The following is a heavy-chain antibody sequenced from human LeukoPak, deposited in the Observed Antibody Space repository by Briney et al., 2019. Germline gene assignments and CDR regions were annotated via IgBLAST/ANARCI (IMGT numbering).Heavy chain of an antibody. Sequence: TGGSLRLSCAASGFTFSSYWMHWVRQAPGKGLVWVSRINSDGSNTYYADSVKGRFTVSRDNSKNTLFLQMNSLRAEDTAVYYCAKDGGLWVSAHWGDSWGRGTLVTVSS. CDR2: INSDGSNT. D-gene: IGHD7-27*01. V-gene: IGHV3-74*01. J-gene: IGHJ4*02. CDR1: GFTFSSYW. CDR3: AKDGGLWVSAHWGDS.